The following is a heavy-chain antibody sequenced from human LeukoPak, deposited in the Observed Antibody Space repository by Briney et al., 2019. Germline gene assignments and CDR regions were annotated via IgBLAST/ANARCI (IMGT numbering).Heavy chain of an antibody. D-gene: IGHD6-6*01. CDR1: GYSISSGYY. V-gene: IGHV4-38-2*01. J-gene: IGHJ2*01. CDR3: ARRLYNSSYWYFDL. CDR2: IYHSGST. Sequence: SETLSLTCAVSGYSISSGYYWGWIRQPPGKGLEWIGSIYHSGSTYYNPSLKSRVTISVDTSKNQFSLKLSSVTAADTAVYYCARRLYNSSYWYFDLWGRGTLVTVSS.